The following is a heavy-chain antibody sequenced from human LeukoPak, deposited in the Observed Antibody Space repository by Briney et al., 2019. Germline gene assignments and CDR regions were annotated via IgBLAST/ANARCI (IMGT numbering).Heavy chain of an antibody. Sequence: QTGGSLRLSCAASGFTFSNYAMNWVRQAPGKGLEWVSGISGSGGGTYYADSVKGRFTISRDNSKNTLYLQMNSLRAEDTAVYYCAKQVDIVATHFDNWGQGTLVTVSS. CDR2: ISGSGGGT. D-gene: IGHD5-12*01. V-gene: IGHV3-23*01. J-gene: IGHJ4*02. CDR1: GFTFSNYA. CDR3: AKQVDIVATHFDN.